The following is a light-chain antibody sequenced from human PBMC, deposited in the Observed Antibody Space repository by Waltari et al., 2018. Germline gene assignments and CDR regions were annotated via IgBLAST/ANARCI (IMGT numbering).Light chain of an antibody. CDR3: CSYAGGDTLI. V-gene: IGLV2-23*02. J-gene: IGLJ2*01. CDR1: SSDVGGYSL. Sequence: QSALTQPASVSGSPGQSITISCTGTSSDVGGYSLFSWSQQHPGKAPTVIIYEVTKRPSGVSNRFSGSKSGNTASLTSSGLQAEDEADYYCCSYAGGDTLIFGGGTKLTVL. CDR2: EVT.